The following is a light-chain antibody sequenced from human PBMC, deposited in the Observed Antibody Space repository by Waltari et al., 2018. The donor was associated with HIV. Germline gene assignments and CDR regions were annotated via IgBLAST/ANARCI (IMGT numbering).Light chain of an antibody. CDR3: QAWDNTIAV. CDR1: RLAGQF. J-gene: IGLJ2*01. CDR2: ERN. V-gene: IGLV3-1*01. Sequence: YDVSQSDPVSVSPGQRVTLSCVGDRLAGQFVTWYQLKPGRSPQLVIDERNRRASGIPDRFSASKSGKTATLTIRGIQPADEGQYFCQAWDNTIAVFGGGT.